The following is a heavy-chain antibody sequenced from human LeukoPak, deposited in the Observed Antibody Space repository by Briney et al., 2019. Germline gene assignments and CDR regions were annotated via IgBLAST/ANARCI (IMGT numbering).Heavy chain of an antibody. CDR3: ARVSTFGGVIVITSYYFDY. J-gene: IGHJ4*02. Sequence: PGGSLRLSCAASGFTFSSYSTNWVRQAPGKGLEWVSYISSSSSTIYYADSVKGRFTISRDNAKNSLYLQMNSLRAEDTAVYYCARVSTFGGVIVITSYYFDYWGQGTLVTVSS. V-gene: IGHV3-48*04. CDR2: ISSSSSTI. CDR1: GFTFSSYS. D-gene: IGHD3-16*02.